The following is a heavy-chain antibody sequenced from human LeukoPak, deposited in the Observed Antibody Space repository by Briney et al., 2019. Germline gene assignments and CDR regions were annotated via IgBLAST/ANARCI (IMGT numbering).Heavy chain of an antibody. D-gene: IGHD1-26*01. CDR3: ATDRRWELRLGFDP. CDR2: FDPEDGET. CDR1: GYTLTELS. V-gene: IGHV1-24*01. J-gene: IGHJ5*02. Sequence: ASVKVSCKVSGYTLTELSMHWVRQAPGKGLEWMGGFDPEDGETIYAQKFQGRVTMTEDTSTDTAYMEVSSLRSEDTAVYYCATDRRWELRLGFDPWGQGTLVTVSS.